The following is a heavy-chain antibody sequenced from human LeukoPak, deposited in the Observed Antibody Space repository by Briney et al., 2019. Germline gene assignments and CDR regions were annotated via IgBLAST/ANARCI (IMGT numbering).Heavy chain of an antibody. CDR2: ISSSSSTI. J-gene: IGHJ4*02. D-gene: IGHD1-26*01. V-gene: IGHV3-48*01. CDR3: ARLGMGAPDY. Sequence: PGGSLRLSCAASGFTFSSYSTNWVRQAPGKGLEWVSYISSSSSTIYYADSVKGRFTISRDNAKNPLYLQMNSLRAEDTAVYYCARLGMGAPDYWGQGTLVTVSS. CDR1: GFTFSSYS.